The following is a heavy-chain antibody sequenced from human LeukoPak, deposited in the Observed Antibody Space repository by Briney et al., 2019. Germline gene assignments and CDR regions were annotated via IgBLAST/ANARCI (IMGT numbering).Heavy chain of an antibody. CDR3: VREASTSYYDSSGYYRQPETSDV. J-gene: IGHJ3*01. Sequence: PPETLSLTCTVSGASVSSDEYYWHWIRKSPGKGLEWIGFVYYSGRTKYNPSLKSRVTISIDESKNQVSLKLASVTAADTAMYFCVREASTSYYDSSGYYRQPETSDVWGQGTMVVVSS. D-gene: IGHD3-22*01. V-gene: IGHV4-61*08. CDR2: VYYSGRT. CDR1: GASVSSDEYY.